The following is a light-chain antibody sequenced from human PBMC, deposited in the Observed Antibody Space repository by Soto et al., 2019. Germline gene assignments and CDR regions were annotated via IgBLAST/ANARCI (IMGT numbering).Light chain of an antibody. CDR1: QSVSSSY. CDR3: QQYGSSHT. Sequence: EIVLTQSPGTLSLSPGERATLSCRASQSVSSSYLAWYQQKPGQAPRLLIYGASSRATGIPDRFSGSGSGTDCTLTISRLEPEDFAVYYCQQYGSSHTFGPGTKVDIK. J-gene: IGKJ3*01. CDR2: GAS. V-gene: IGKV3-20*01.